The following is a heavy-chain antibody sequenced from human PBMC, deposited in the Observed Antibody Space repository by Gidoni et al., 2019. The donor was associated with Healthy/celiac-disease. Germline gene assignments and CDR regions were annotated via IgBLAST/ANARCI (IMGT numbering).Heavy chain of an antibody. V-gene: IGHV3-64D*06. CDR3: VRDYGDYIFDY. CDR1: GFTFSSYA. CDR2: ISSNGGST. D-gene: IGHD4-17*01. J-gene: IGHJ4*02. Sequence: EVQLVESGGGLVQPGGSLRLSCSASGFTFSSYAMHWVRQAPGKGLEYVSAISSNGGSTYYADSVKGRFTISRDNSKNALYLQMSSLRAEDTAVYYCVRDYGDYIFDYWGQGTLVTVSS.